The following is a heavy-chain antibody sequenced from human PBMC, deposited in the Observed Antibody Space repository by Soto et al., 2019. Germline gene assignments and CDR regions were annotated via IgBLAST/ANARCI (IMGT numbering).Heavy chain of an antibody. Sequence: PSETLSLTCTVSGGSISTSQWWSWLRQPPGKGLEWIGEIYHSGSSNYNASLKSRVTISVDKPKNQFSLKLNSVAAADTAVYYCASKTYESKGTFDYWGQGTLVT. CDR1: GGSISTSQW. J-gene: IGHJ4*02. V-gene: IGHV4-4*02. D-gene: IGHD3-22*01. CDR2: IYHSGSS. CDR3: ASKTYESKGTFDY.